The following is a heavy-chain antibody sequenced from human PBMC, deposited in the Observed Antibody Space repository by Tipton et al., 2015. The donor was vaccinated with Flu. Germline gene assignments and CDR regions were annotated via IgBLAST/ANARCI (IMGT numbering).Heavy chain of an antibody. V-gene: IGHV3-23*01. D-gene: IGHD6-19*01. J-gene: IGHJ4*02. Sequence: GSLRLSCVASGFTFSRYAMSWVRQAPGQRLEWISAISGGGGGTYYADSVKGRFTISRDNSRNTLYLRMNSLRADDTAMYYCAKVIPEKVAGLDYWGQGTLVTVSS. CDR1: GFTFSRYA. CDR3: AKVIPEKVAGLDY. CDR2: ISGGGGGT.